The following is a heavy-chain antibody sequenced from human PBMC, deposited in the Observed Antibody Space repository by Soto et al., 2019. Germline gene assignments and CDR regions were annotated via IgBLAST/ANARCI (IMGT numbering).Heavy chain of an antibody. J-gene: IGHJ4*02. Sequence: SETLSLTCTLSGASITSTTYFWAWIRQPPGKGLEWVGSIYYSGRTYYNPSLRSRVTISVDRSKNQFSLTMSSVTATDTAVYYCAKNLPRTGRFDYWGQGTSVTVSS. CDR1: GASITSTTYF. V-gene: IGHV4-39*01. CDR3: AKNLPRTGRFDY. CDR2: IYYSGRT.